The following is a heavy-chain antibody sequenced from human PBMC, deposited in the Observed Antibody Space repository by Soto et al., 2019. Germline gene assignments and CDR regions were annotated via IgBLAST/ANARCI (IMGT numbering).Heavy chain of an antibody. CDR2: IIPIFGTA. V-gene: IGHV1-69*01. D-gene: IGHD3-22*01. J-gene: IGHJ5*02. CDR1: GGTFSSYA. CDR3: ARQTGGEGSSGYYYLNWFDP. Sequence: VQLVQSGAEVKKPGSSVKVSCKASGGTFSSYAISWVRQAPGQGLEWMGGIIPIFGTANYAQKFQGRVTITADESTSTAYMELSSLRSEDTAVYYCARQTGGEGSSGYYYLNWFDPWGQGTPVTVSS.